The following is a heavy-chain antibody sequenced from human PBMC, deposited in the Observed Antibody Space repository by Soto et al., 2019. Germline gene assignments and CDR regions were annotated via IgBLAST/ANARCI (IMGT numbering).Heavy chain of an antibody. D-gene: IGHD3-9*01. Sequence: VHLVESGGGVGQPGGSLRLSCAASEFSFSSYAMHWIRQAPGKGLEWVAVISFDGNIIHYADSVKGRFIISRDNSKNTLYLQMHSLSGEDTAVYYCARTFDTITYYFDYWGQGTLGTVSS. J-gene: IGHJ4*02. CDR1: EFSFSSYA. V-gene: IGHV3-30-3*01. CDR3: ARTFDTITYYFDY. CDR2: ISFDGNII.